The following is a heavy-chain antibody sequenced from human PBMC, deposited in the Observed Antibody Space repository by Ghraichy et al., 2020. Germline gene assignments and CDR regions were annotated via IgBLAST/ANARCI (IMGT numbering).Heavy chain of an antibody. Sequence: SETLSLTCTVSGGSISSGGYYWSWIRQHPGKGLEWIGYISYSGTTYYNPSLKSRPTMSVDTSKNQFSLKLSSVTAADTAVYYCAKERVVTGAFAFDIWGQGTMVTVSS. CDR2: ISYSGTT. CDR1: GGSISSGGYY. D-gene: IGHD1-26*01. J-gene: IGHJ3*02. CDR3: AKERVVTGAFAFDI. V-gene: IGHV4-31*03.